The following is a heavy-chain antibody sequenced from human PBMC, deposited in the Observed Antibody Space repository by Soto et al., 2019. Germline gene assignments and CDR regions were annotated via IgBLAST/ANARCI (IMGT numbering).Heavy chain of an antibody. CDR3: GSVRPSGYVLS. CDR2: VYFSGNT. D-gene: IGHD6-25*01. V-gene: IGHV4-59*01. J-gene: IGHJ5*02. CDR1: GGSLSSYY. Sequence: SETLSLTCTVSGGSLSSYYWTWIRPSPGKGREWIGYVYFSGNTNYNHSLKSRVNISIDTSKNQFSLRLASVTAADTAFYYCGSVRPSGYVLSWGQGTLVTVS.